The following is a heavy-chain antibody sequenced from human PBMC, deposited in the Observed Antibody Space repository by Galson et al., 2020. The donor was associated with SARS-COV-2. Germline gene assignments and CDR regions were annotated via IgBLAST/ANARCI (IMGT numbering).Heavy chain of an antibody. CDR1: GGSISSGEYY. J-gene: IGHJ4*02. V-gene: IGHV4-61*02. Sequence: ILSLTGAVAGGSISSGEYYWSWIRQPAGKGLEWIGRISTIGSTNYNPSRKSRVSISIDTSKNQFSLRLSSVTAADTAVYFCARDQDGDYPYYWGQGALVTVSS. D-gene: IGHD4-17*01. CDR3: ARDQDGDYPYY. CDR2: ISTIGST.